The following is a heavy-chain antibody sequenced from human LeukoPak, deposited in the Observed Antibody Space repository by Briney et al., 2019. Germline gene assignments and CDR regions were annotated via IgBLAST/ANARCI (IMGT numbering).Heavy chain of an antibody. CDR3: ATAANWGSYRYSCDH. D-gene: IGHD3-16*02. CDR2: IWFDGSNT. Sequence: PGGSLRLSCAASGFTFSSYGMHWVRQAPGKGLEWVAVIWFDGSNTYYADSVKGRFTISRDNSKNTLYLQMNSLRAEDTAVYYCATAANWGSYRYSCDHWGQGTLVTVSS. J-gene: IGHJ4*02. CDR1: GFTFSSYG. V-gene: IGHV3-33*01.